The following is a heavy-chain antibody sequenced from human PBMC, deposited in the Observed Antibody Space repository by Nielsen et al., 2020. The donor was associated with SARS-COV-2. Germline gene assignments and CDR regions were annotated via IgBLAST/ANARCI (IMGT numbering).Heavy chain of an antibody. CDR2: INWNSGSI. D-gene: IGHD6-19*01. Sequence: GGSLRLSCAASGFTFDDYAMHWVRQAPGKGLEWVSGINWNSGSIGYADSVKGRFTISRDNAKNSLYLQMNSLRAEDTALYYCAKDIEQWLLVDGYRRFDPWGQGTLVTVSS. CDR3: AKDIEQWLLVDGYRRFDP. CDR1: GFTFDDYA. J-gene: IGHJ5*02. V-gene: IGHV3-9*01.